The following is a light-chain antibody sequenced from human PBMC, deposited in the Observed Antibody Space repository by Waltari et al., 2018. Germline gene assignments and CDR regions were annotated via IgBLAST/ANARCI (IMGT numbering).Light chain of an antibody. V-gene: IGKV1-5*03. Sequence: DIQMTQSPSTLSASVGDRVIITCRASQRISNCLAWYQQKPGKAPKLLIYKASTLESGVPSRFSGSGSGTDFTLTISSLQPDDFATYYCQQYNSYSLLTFGGGTKIEIK. CDR1: QRISNC. J-gene: IGKJ4*01. CDR3: QQYNSYSLLT. CDR2: KAS.